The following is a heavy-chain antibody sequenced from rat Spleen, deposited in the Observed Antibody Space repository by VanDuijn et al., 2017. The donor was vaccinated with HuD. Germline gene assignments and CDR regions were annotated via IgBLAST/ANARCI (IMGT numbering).Heavy chain of an antibody. CDR2: INYDGSRT. D-gene: IGHD1-3*01. J-gene: IGHJ2*01. V-gene: IGHV5-29*01. Sequence: EVQLVESDGGLVQPGGSLKLSCAASGFTFSDYYMARVRQAPTKGLEWVATINYDGSRTDYRDSVKGRFTISRDNAKSTLYLQMDSLRSEDTATYYCATWDYGSYWGQGVMVTVSS. CDR3: ATWDYGSY. CDR1: GFTFSDYY.